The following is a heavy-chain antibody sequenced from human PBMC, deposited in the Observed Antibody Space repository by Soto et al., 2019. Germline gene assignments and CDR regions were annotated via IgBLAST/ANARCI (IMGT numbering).Heavy chain of an antibody. CDR2: INAGNGNT. J-gene: IGHJ4*02. D-gene: IGHD3-22*01. Sequence: XSVKVSCKGSGYTFTSYAMHWVRQAPGQSLEWMGWINAGNGNTKYSQKFQGRVTITRDTSASTAYMELSSLRSEDTAVYYCARFPTEYYYDSSGYYFYYWGQGTLVTVSS. V-gene: IGHV1-3*01. CDR1: GYTFTSYA. CDR3: ARFPTEYYYDSSGYYFYY.